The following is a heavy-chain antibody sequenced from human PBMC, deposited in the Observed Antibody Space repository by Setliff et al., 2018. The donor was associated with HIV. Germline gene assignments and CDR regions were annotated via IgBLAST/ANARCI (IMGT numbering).Heavy chain of an antibody. CDR1: GFTFSTYA. Sequence: GESLKISCAASGFTFSTYAMSWVRQAPGKGLEWVSGIVGSGAAKYYADSVKGRFTISRDTSKNTLYLQMNSLRAEDTAVYYCAKEVHVSSYYGMDVWGQGTTVTVSS. D-gene: IGHD3-16*01. J-gene: IGHJ6*02. CDR3: AKEVHVSSYYGMDV. CDR2: IVGSGAAK. V-gene: IGHV3-23*01.